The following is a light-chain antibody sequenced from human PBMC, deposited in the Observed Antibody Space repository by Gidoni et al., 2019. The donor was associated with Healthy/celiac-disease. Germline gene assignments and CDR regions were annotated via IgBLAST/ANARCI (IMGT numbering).Light chain of an antibody. CDR2: GAS. J-gene: IGKJ2*01. V-gene: IGKV3-20*01. Sequence: DIVLTQSPGTLSLSPGERATLSCRASQSVSSSYLAWYQQKPGQAPRHLIYGASSRATGIPDRFSGSGSGTDFTLTISRLEPEDFAVYYCQQYGSSPPTFGQGTKLEIK. CDR1: QSVSSSY. CDR3: QQYGSSPPT.